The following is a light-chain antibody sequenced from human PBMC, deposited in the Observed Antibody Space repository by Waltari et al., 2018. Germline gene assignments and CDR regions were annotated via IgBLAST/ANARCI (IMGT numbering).Light chain of an antibody. Sequence: QSALTQPRSVSGSPGQSVTISCTGTSSDIGGYDYVSWYQQHPSKAPKLMIYDVSKRPSGVPDLFSGSKSGNTASLTISGLQAEDEADYYCCSYAGSVVFGGGTKLTVL. V-gene: IGLV2-11*01. CDR2: DVS. CDR3: CSYAGSVV. CDR1: SSDIGGYDY. J-gene: IGLJ2*01.